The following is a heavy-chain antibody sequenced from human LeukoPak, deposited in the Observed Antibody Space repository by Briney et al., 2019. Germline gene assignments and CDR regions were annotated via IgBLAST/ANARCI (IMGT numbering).Heavy chain of an antibody. CDR3: ARARGRLVVPAPFDY. D-gene: IGHD2-2*01. J-gene: IGHJ4*02. CDR1: GYTFTSYG. Sequence: ASVKVSCKASGYTFTSYGISWVRQAPGQGLEWMGWISAYNGNTNYAQKFQGRVTITADESTSTAYMELSSLRSEDTAVYYCARARGRLVVPAPFDYWGQGTLVTVSS. V-gene: IGHV1-18*01. CDR2: ISAYNGNT.